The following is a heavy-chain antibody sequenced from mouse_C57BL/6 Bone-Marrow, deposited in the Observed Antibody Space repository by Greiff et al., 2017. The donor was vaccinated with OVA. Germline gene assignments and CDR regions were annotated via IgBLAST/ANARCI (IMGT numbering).Heavy chain of an antibody. CDR2: ILPGSGST. CDR1: GYTFTGYW. V-gene: IGHV1-9*01. J-gene: IGHJ4*01. Sequence: QVQLQQPGAELMKPGASVKLSCKATGYTFTGYWIEWVKQRPGHGLEWIGEILPGSGSTNYNGKFKGKATFTADTSSNTAYMQLSSLTTEDSAINYCYSFYYYAMDYWGQGTSVTVSS. CDR3: YSFYYYAMDY.